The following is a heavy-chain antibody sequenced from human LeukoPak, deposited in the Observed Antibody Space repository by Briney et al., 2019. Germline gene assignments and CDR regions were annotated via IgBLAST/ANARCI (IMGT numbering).Heavy chain of an antibody. D-gene: IGHD1-26*01. CDR1: GFTFSSYW. J-gene: IGHJ6*03. V-gene: IGHV3-7*03. CDR3: AKGGGTWDYYYMDV. Sequence: GGSLRLSYAASGFTFSSYWMSWVRQAPGKGLEWVANIKQDGSEKYYVDSVKGRFTISRDNAKNSLYLQMNSLRAEDMALYYCAKGGGTWDYYYMDVWGKGTTVTVSS. CDR2: IKQDGSEK.